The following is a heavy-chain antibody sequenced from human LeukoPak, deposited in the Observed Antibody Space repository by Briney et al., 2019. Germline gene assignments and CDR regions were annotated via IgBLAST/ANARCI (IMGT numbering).Heavy chain of an antibody. V-gene: IGHV3-7*01. J-gene: IGHJ6*03. CDR3: ARDDGVVVVGNRYFYMDV. D-gene: IGHD2-15*01. CDR1: GFTFSRNW. CDR2: IDSDGSEK. Sequence: AGSLRLSCTASGFTFSRNWMSWVRQAPGKGLEWVATIDSDGSEKYFLDSVRGRLTISRDNDKNSLYLQMNSLRAEDTAVYYYARDDGVVVVGNRYFYMDVWGKGTTVTVS.